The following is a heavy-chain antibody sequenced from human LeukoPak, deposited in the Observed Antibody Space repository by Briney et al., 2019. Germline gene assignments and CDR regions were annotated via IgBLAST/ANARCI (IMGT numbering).Heavy chain of an antibody. CDR1: GGSINSDNYY. V-gene: IGHV4-39*01. D-gene: IGHD5-18*01. Sequence: SETLSLTCTVSGGSINSDNYYWGWIRQPPGKGLEWIGNIYYSGSTYYNPSLKSRVTISVDTSKNQFSLKLSSVTAADTAVYYCARAGGYSYGYPLNYWAQGTLVTVSS. CDR2: IYYSGST. J-gene: IGHJ4*02. CDR3: ARAGGYSYGYPLNY.